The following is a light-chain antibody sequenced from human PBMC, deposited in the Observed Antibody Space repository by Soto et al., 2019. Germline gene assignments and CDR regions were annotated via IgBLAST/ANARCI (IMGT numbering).Light chain of an antibody. V-gene: IGKV1-33*01. Sequence: IEMTQATSTLSASVGDRVTITCQASHDIRKYLNWYQQKPGKAPKLLIYDASNMETGVPSRFTGSGSGTDFTFTISSLQPEDITTYYCQPSASYPITFGQGTRLEIK. CDR2: DAS. CDR3: QPSASYPIT. J-gene: IGKJ5*01. CDR1: HDIRKY.